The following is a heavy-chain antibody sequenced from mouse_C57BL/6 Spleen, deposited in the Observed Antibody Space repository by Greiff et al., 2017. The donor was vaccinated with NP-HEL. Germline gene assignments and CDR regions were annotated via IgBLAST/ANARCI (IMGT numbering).Heavy chain of an antibody. Sequence: EVQGVESGPGLAKPSQTLSLTCSVTGYSITSDYWNWIRKFPGNKLEYMGYISYSGSTYYNPSLKSRISITRDTSKNQYYLQLNSVTTEDTATDYCARSPLYGSSSYYFDYWGQGTTLTVSS. J-gene: IGHJ2*01. CDR1: GYSITSDY. D-gene: IGHD1-1*01. CDR3: ARSPLYGSSSYYFDY. V-gene: IGHV3-8*01. CDR2: ISYSGST.